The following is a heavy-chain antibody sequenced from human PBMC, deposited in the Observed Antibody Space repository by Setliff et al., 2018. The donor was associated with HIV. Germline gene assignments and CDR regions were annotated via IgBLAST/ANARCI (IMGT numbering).Heavy chain of an antibody. D-gene: IGHD5-12*01. CDR2: IYTSGRT. CDR3: ARGRKRDGYNFYYYYMDV. J-gene: IGHJ6*03. V-gene: IGHV4-4*08. CDR1: GGSIRSYY. Sequence: SETLSLTCTVSGGSIRSYYWSWIRQPPGKGLEWIGYIYTSGRTNYNPSLKSLATISVVTSKNQFSLRLNSVTAADTAVYYCARGRKRDGYNFYYYYMDVWDKGTTVTVSS.